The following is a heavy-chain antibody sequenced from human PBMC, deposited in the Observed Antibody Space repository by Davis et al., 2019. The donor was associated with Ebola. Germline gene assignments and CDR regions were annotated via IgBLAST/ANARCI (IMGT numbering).Heavy chain of an antibody. Sequence: GESLKISCAASGFTFSNAWMNWVRQAPGKGLEWVSGISGSGATTYYADSVKGRFTISRDNSKNSLYLQMSSLRAEDTAVYYCARGSPLYYYGMDVWGQGTTVTVSS. J-gene: IGHJ6*02. CDR3: ARGSPLYYYGMDV. V-gene: IGHV3-23*01. CDR2: ISGSGATT. CDR1: GFTFSNAW.